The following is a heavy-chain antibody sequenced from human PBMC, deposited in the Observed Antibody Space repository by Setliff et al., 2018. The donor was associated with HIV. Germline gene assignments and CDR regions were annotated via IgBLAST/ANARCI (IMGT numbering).Heavy chain of an antibody. Sequence: PGESLKISCAVSGFTFSGYALHWVRQAPGKGLVWVAVISYDGVNAYYAESVEGRFTVSRDNSKNTLFLQMNSLRLEDAAVYYCAREGGSPRYFDYWGQGTLVTVSS. J-gene: IGHJ4*02. CDR2: ISYDGVNA. V-gene: IGHV3-30-3*01. D-gene: IGHD3-10*01. CDR3: AREGGSPRYFDY. CDR1: GFTFSGYA.